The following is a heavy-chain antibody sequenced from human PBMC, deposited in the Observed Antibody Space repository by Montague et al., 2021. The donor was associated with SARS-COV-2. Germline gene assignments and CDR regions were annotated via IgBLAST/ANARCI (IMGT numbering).Heavy chain of an antibody. Sequence: SETLSLTRSVSGGSISSSSYFWGWIRQPPGKGLEWIGSIYYSGGTYSNSSLKSRVTISVDTSKNQFSLKLSSVTAADTAVYYCARHLNYRGYGGDDYWGQGTLVTVSS. CDR1: GGSISSSSYF. J-gene: IGHJ4*02. V-gene: IGHV4-39*01. CDR3: ARHLNYRGYGGDDY. CDR2: IYYSGGT. D-gene: IGHD5-12*01.